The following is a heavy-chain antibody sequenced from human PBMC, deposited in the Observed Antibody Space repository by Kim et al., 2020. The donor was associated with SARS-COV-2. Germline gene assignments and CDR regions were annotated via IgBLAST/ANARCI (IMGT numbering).Heavy chain of an antibody. Sequence: KSRVTISVDTSKNQFSLKLSSVTAAETAVYDCARARGGTMVVVVIGAFDIWGQGTMVTVSS. CDR3: ARARGGTMVVVVIGAFDI. J-gene: IGHJ3*02. D-gene: IGHD3-22*01. V-gene: IGHV4-31*02.